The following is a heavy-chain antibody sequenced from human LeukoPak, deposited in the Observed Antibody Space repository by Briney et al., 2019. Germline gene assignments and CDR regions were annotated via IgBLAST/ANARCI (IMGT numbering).Heavy chain of an antibody. J-gene: IGHJ3*01. V-gene: IGHV3-74*01. CDR3: ASLLSGGGYALDV. D-gene: IGHD3-16*01. CDR2: IDSNGGST. CDR1: GFTFSRDW. Sequence: GGSLRLSCAASGFTFSRDWMHWVRQAPGKGLEWVSRIDSNGGSTTYADPVGGRFTISRDNVKNTLYLQMSSLTAEDTAVYYCASLLSGGGYALDVWGQGTLVTVSS.